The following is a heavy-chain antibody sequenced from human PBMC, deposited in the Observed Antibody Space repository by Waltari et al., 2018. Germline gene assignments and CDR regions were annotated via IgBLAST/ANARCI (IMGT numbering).Heavy chain of an antibody. V-gene: IGHV4-34*01. CDR2: INHSGST. Sequence: QVQLQQWGAGLLKPSETLSLTCAVYGGSFSGYYWSWIRQPPGKGLEWIGEINHSGSTNYNPSLKSRVTISVDTSKNQFSLKLSSVTAADTAVYYCARGLNGMVRGVMSYYYYYMDVWGKGTTVTVSS. D-gene: IGHD3-10*01. J-gene: IGHJ6*03. CDR3: ARGLNGMVRGVMSYYYYYMDV. CDR1: GGSFSGYY.